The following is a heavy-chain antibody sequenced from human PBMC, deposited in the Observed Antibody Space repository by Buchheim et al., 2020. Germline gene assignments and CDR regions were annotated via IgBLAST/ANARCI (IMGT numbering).Heavy chain of an antibody. Sequence: QVQLVESGGGVVQPGRSLRLSCAASGFTFSSYGMHWVRQALGKGLEWVAVISYDGSNKYYADSVKGRFTISRDNSKNTLYLQMNSLRAEDTAVYYCAKWGDYDFWSGYGWFDPWGQGTL. V-gene: IGHV3-30*18. CDR1: GFTFSSYG. CDR3: AKWGDYDFWSGYGWFDP. CDR2: ISYDGSNK. D-gene: IGHD3-3*01. J-gene: IGHJ5*02.